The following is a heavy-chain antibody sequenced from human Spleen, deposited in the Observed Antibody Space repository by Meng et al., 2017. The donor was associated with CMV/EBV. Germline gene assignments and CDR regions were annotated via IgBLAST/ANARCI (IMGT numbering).Heavy chain of an antibody. Sequence: GESLKISCAASGFTFSSYAMHWVRQAPGKGLEWVAVISYDGSNKYYADSVKGRFTISRDNSKNTLYLQMNSLRAEDTAVYYCARDFPRYDAFDIWGQGTMVTVSS. J-gene: IGHJ3*02. V-gene: IGHV3-30*04. CDR3: ARDFPRYDAFDI. D-gene: IGHD5-18*01. CDR2: ISYDGSNK. CDR1: GFTFSSYA.